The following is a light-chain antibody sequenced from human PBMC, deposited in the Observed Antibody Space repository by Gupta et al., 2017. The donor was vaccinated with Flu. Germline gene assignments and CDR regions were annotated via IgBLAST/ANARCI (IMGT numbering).Light chain of an antibody. CDR1: NIGSKK. CDR2: SDT. Sequence: VALGQTARLTCGGTNIGSKKVHWYQKMPGQAPILVIYSDTNRPSGIPERFSGSNSGNTATLTISRAQVGDEADYFCQVWDSTWVFGGGTKLTVL. V-gene: IGLV3-9*01. J-gene: IGLJ3*02. CDR3: QVWDSTWV.